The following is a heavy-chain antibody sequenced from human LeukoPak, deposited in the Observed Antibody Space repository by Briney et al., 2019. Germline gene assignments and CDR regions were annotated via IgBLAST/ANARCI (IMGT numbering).Heavy chain of an antibody. CDR2: IYSGGAI. Sequence: PGGSLRLSCVASGFAVGSNDMSWVRQAPGKGLEWVSLIYSGGAIRYADSVKGRFTISRDSSKNTLFLQMNDLTVEDTARYYCARRPGNWGQGILVTVSS. J-gene: IGHJ4*02. V-gene: IGHV3-53*01. D-gene: IGHD1-14*01. CDR1: GFAVGSND. CDR3: ARRPGN.